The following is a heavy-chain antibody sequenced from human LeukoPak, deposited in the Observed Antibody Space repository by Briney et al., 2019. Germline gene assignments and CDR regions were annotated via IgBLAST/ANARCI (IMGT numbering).Heavy chain of an antibody. V-gene: IGHV1-69*05. CDR2: IIPIFGTA. D-gene: IGHD2/OR15-2a*01. Sequence: SVKVSCKASGGTFSSYAISWVRQAPGQGLEWMGGIIPIFGTANYAQKFQGRVTITTDESTSTAYMELSSLRSEDTAVYYCARSITFYRGENWFDPWGQGTLVTVSS. J-gene: IGHJ5*02. CDR1: GGTFSSYA. CDR3: ARSITFYRGENWFDP.